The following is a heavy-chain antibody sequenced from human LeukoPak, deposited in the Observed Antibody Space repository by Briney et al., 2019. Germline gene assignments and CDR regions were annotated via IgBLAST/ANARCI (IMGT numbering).Heavy chain of an antibody. V-gene: IGHV3-74*01. CDR1: GFTVSSNY. D-gene: IGHD1-26*01. J-gene: IGHJ3*02. Sequence: GGSLRLSCAASGFTVSSNYMSWVRQAPGKGLEWVSRINSDGSSTSYADSVKGRFTISRDNAKNTLYLQMNNLRAEDTAVYYGARVSLEGVGSAFDIWGQGTMVTVSS. CDR3: ARVSLEGVGSAFDI. CDR2: INSDGSST.